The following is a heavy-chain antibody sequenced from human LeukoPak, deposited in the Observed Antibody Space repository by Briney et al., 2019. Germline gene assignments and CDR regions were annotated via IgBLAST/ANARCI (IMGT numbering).Heavy chain of an antibody. CDR1: GGSISSSSYY. J-gene: IGHJ5*02. V-gene: IGHV4-39*07. Sequence: SETLSLTCTVSGGSISSSSYYWGWIRQPPGKGLEWIGSIYYSGSTYYNPSLKSRVTISVDTSKNQFSLKLSSVTAADTAVYYCARVGIAAAPGVWFDPWGQGTLVTASS. CDR2: IYYSGST. D-gene: IGHD6-13*01. CDR3: ARVGIAAAPGVWFDP.